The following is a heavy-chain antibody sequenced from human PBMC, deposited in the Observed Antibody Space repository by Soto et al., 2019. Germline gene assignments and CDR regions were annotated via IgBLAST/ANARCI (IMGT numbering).Heavy chain of an antibody. J-gene: IGHJ3*02. CDR2: ISAYNGNT. V-gene: IGHV1-18*01. D-gene: IGHD3-22*01. CDR3: ARVSITMIVVVPPGAFDI. CDR1: GYTFTIYG. Sequence: ASVKVSCKASGYTFTIYGISWVRQAPGQGLEWMGWISAYNGNTNYAQKLQGRVTMTTDTSTSTAYMELRSLRSDDTAVYYCARVSITMIVVVPPGAFDIWGQGTMVTVSS.